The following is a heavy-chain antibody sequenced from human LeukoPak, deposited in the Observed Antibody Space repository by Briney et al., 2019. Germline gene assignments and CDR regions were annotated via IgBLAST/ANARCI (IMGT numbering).Heavy chain of an antibody. V-gene: IGHV4-39*02. CDR3: TRVRTGSIFYY. J-gene: IGHJ4*02. CDR2: VSYTGDT. D-gene: IGHD3-3*02. CDR1: GDSISSGPHF. Sequence: SETLSLTCTVSGDSISSGPHFWAWVRHPPGKGLDWVASVSYTGDTYYNPSLKSRVTISRDTSKNQFSLKMTSMTATDTAVYYCTRVRTGSIFYYWGQGTLITVSS.